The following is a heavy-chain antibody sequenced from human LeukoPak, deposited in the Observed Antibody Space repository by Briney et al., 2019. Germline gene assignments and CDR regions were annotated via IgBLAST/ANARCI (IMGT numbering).Heavy chain of an antibody. CDR3: ARGLYDGGSWFHYDS. V-gene: IGHV4-39*02. CDR2: IYFTGTT. Sequence: PSETLSLTCTVSGDSISSTTYYWAWIRQPPGKGLEWIGNIYFTGTTFYNPSLKSRVIMSIGTSKNHFSLDLNSVTAADMAVYHCARGLYDGGSWFHYDSWGQGTLVTVSS. CDR1: GDSISSTTYY. J-gene: IGHJ4*02. D-gene: IGHD6-13*01.